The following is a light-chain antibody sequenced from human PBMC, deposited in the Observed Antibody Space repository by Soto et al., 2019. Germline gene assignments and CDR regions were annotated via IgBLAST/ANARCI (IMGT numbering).Light chain of an antibody. CDR2: EVP. CDR3: MQAAQLRLT. Sequence: IVMTQTPLSLSVTPGHPASISCKTRQSLLSSVGKTYLYWYLQNPGQSPQLLINEVPNRFSGVPDRFSGSGSGKDFTLKISRVEVDDVGVYDGMQAAQLRLTFGGGTKVEIK. V-gene: IGKV2D-29*02. CDR1: QSLLSSVGKTY. J-gene: IGKJ4*01.